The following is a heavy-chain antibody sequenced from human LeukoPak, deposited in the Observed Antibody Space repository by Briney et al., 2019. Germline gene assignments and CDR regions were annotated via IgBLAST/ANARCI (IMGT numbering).Heavy chain of an antibody. CDR3: ARAEEIVVVTA. CDR1: GFTVFNYW. D-gene: IGHD3-22*01. V-gene: IGHV3-7*01. CDR2: IKQDGSEK. J-gene: IGHJ5*02. Sequence: GGSLRLSFAASGFTVFNYWMSWVRQAPGKGLEWVANIKQDGSEKYYVDSVKGRFTISRDNAKNSLYLQMNSLRAEDTAVYYCARAEEIVVVTAWGQGTLVTVSS.